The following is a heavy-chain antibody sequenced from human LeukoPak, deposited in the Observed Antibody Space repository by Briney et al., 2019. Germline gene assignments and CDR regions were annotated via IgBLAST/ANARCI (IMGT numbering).Heavy chain of an antibody. V-gene: IGHV3-48*04. CDR1: GFTFSSYA. CDR2: ISSSGSTI. J-gene: IGHJ4*02. D-gene: IGHD5-18*01. CDR3: ARVYSYGYLIDY. Sequence: GGSLRLSCAASGFTFSSYAMSWVRQAPGKGLEWVSYISSSGSTIYYADFVKGRFTISRDNAKNSLYLQMNSLRAEDTAVYYCARVYSYGYLIDYWGQGTLVTVSS.